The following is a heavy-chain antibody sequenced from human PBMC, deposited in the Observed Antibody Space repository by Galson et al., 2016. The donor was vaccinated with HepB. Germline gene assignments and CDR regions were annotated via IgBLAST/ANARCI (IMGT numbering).Heavy chain of an antibody. CDR3: AKAATPVFYYHGMDV. CDR2: IDSSGHST. Sequence: SLRLSCAASEFTFSSYAMGWVRQAPGKGLEWVSAIDSSGHSTYYTDSVTGRFTISRDNSKNTLYLQMNSLRYEDTAVYYCAKAATPVFYYHGMDVWGQGTTVTVSS. CDR1: EFTFSSYA. V-gene: IGHV3-23*01. J-gene: IGHJ6*02.